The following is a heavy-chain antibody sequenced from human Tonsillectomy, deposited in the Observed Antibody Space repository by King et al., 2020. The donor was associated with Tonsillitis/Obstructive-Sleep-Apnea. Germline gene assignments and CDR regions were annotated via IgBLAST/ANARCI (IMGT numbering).Heavy chain of an antibody. J-gene: IGHJ4*02. CDR2: IKEDGSDK. CDR1: GFMFSNYW. CDR3: ARDQNGILDY. V-gene: IGHV3-7*04. D-gene: IGHD2-8*01. Sequence: VQLVESGGGLVQPGGSLRLSCAASGFMFSNYWMAWVRQAPGKGVEWVANIKEDGSDKCYVDSVRGRFTISRDNAKSLLYLQMYSLRAEDTAVYYCARDQNGILDYWGQGTLVIAFS.